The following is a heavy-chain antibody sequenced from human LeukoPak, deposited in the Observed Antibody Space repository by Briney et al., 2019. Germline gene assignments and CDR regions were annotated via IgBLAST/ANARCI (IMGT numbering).Heavy chain of an antibody. V-gene: IGHV4-59*01. D-gene: IGHD5-12*01. CDR2: IYYSGTT. CDR3: ARGFDSKSTYFDF. CDR1: GGSFSGYY. Sequence: SETLSLTCVVSGGSFSGYYWNWIRQPPGKGLEWIGYIYYSGTTKYNPSLTSRVTISVDTSKNQFSLRLTSVTAADTAVYYCARGFDSKSTYFDFWGQGTLVTVSS. J-gene: IGHJ4*02.